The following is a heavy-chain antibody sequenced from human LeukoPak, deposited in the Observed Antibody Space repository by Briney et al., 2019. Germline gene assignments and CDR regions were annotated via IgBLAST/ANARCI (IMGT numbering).Heavy chain of an antibody. J-gene: IGHJ5*02. V-gene: IGHV1-69*13. D-gene: IGHD2-15*01. Sequence: SVKVSCKASGGTFSSYAISWVRQAPGQGLEWMGGIIPIFGTANYAQKFQGRVTITADESTSTAYMELSSLRSEDTTVYYCARDRGYCSGGSCYSGGYNWFDPWGQGTLVTASS. CDR3: ARDRGYCSGGSCYSGGYNWFDP. CDR1: GGTFSSYA. CDR2: IIPIFGTA.